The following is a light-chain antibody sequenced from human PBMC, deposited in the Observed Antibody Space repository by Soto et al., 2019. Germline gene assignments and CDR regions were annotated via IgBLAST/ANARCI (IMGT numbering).Light chain of an antibody. Sequence: NQMTPSPHSLSASVGVRVTITCLASQGIRNDLGWYQQKPGKAPKRLIYAASSLQSGVPSRFSGSGSGTEFTLTISSLEPEDFAVYYCQQRSKWTQTVGQGTKVDIK. CDR3: QQRSKWTQT. CDR2: AAS. J-gene: IGKJ1*01. V-gene: IGKV1-17*01. CDR1: QGIRND.